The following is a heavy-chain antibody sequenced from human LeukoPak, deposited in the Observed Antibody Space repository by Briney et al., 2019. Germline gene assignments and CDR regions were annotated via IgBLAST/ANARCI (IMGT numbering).Heavy chain of an antibody. CDR3: AKAYYDFWSGYYTAHAFDI. CDR2: ISGSGGGT. V-gene: IGHV3-23*01. J-gene: IGHJ3*02. CDR1: GFTFSSYA. D-gene: IGHD3-3*01. Sequence: GGSLRLSCAASGFTFSSYAMSWVRQAPGKGLEWVSAISGSGGGTYYADSVKGRFTISRDNSKNTLYLQMNSLRAEDTAVYYCAKAYYDFWSGYYTAHAFDIWGQGTMVTVSS.